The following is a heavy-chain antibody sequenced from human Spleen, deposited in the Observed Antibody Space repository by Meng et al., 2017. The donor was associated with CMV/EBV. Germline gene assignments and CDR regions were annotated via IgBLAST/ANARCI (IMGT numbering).Heavy chain of an antibody. D-gene: IGHD6-19*01. CDR1: GGSISSDDYY. V-gene: IGHV4-30-4*08. J-gene: IGHJ4*02. CDR2: IYYSGST. Sequence: LRLSCTVSGGSISSDDYYWSWIRQPPGKGLEWIGYIYYSGSTYYNPSLKSRVTISVDTSKNQFSLKLSSVTAADTAVYYCARAVAGTLDYWGQGTLVTVSS. CDR3: ARAVAGTLDY.